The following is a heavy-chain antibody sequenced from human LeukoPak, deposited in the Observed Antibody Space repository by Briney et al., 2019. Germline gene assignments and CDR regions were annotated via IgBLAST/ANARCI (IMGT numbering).Heavy chain of an antibody. CDR1: GFTFSSYA. Sequence: GGSVRPSYAASGFTFSSYAMTWVRQAPGKGLQWVSTISVSGENTYYADSVKGRFTISRDISKSTLYLQMNSLRDEDTAVYYCAKYGSGSYYNGLCWGQRTLVTVSS. D-gene: IGHD3-10*01. J-gene: IGHJ4*02. V-gene: IGHV3-23*01. CDR2: ISVSGENT. CDR3: AKYGSGSYYNGLC.